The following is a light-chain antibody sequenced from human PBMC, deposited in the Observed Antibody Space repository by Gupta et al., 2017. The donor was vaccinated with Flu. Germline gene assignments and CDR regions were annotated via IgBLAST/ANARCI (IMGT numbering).Light chain of an antibody. CDR3: QQSYTDPS. Sequence: DIQMTQSPSSLSASVGDKITITCRASRNINRYLSWYQQIPGKAPTLLITDASALQDGVPSRFSGSGSWKEFSLTSSRLQHEDFAIYFGQQSYTDPSFGQGTRLDIK. CDR2: DAS. CDR1: RNINRY. V-gene: IGKV1-39*01. J-gene: IGKJ5*01.